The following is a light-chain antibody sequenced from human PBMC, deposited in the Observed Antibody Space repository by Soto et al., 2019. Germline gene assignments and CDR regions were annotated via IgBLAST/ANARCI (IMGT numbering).Light chain of an antibody. CDR2: DAS. CDR1: QDISNY. J-gene: IGKJ2*01. V-gene: IGKV1-33*01. Sequence: DLQMTQSPSSLSASVGDRVTITCQASQDISNYLNWYQQKPGKAPKLLIYDASNLETGVPSRFSGSGSGTDFTFTISSLQPEDMAPYYCQQYDNLPYTFGQGTKLEIK. CDR3: QQYDNLPYT.